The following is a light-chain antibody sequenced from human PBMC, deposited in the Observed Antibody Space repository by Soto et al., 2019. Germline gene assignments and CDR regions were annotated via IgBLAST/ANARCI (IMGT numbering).Light chain of an antibody. CDR2: SAS. CDR3: LQSYKYPWT. Sequence: DIQMTQSPSSLSASVGDRVTITCRASQSISSYLNWYQQKPGKAPKRLIFSASSLQSGVPSRFSGNGSATEFTLTISSLQPEDFATYYCLQSYKYPWTFGQGTKVDIK. J-gene: IGKJ1*01. CDR1: QSISSY. V-gene: IGKV1-17*01.